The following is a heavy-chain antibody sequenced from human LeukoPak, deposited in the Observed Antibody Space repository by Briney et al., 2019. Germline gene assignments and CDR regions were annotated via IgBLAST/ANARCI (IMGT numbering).Heavy chain of an antibody. V-gene: IGHV4-34*01. CDR2: INHSGST. D-gene: IGHD3-10*01. J-gene: IGHJ4*02. CDR3: ARVPVLYGSGSYYNADY. CDR1: GGSFSGYY. Sequence: PSETLSLTCAVYGGSFSGYYWSWIRQPPGKGLEWIGEINHSGSTNYNPSLKSRVTISVDTSKNQFSLKLSSVTAADTAVYYCARVPVLYGSGSYYNADYWGQGTLVTVSS.